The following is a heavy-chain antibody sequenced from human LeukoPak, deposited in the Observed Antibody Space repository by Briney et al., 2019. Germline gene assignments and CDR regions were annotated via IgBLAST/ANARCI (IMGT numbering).Heavy chain of an antibody. D-gene: IGHD3-22*01. CDR3: ARGSYDSSGFYCLDN. Sequence: PGGSLRLSCAASGFTVSNNYMSWVRQAPGEGLEWVSLVYRGGTTYCADSVKGRFTISRDSSKNTLYLQMNSLRAEDTAVYYCARGSYDSSGFYCLDNWGQGTLVTVSS. V-gene: IGHV3-53*01. CDR2: VYRGGTT. J-gene: IGHJ4*02. CDR1: GFTVSNNY.